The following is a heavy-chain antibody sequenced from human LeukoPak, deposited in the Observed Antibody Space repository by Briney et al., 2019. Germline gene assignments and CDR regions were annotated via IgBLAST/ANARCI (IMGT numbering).Heavy chain of an antibody. CDR3: ARATGHYDILTGVLYYYGMDV. D-gene: IGHD3-9*01. J-gene: IGHJ6*02. CDR1: GFTFSSYS. V-gene: IGHV3-21*01. CDR2: ISSSSSYI. Sequence: GGSLRLSCAASGFTFSSYSMNWVRQAPGKGLEWVSSISSSSSYIYYADSVKGRFTISRDNAKNSLYLQMNSLRAEDTAVYYCARATGHYDILTGVLYYYGMDVWGQGTTVTVSS.